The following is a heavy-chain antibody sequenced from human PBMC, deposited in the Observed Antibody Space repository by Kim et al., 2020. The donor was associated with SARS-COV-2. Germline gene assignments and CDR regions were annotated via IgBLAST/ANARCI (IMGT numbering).Heavy chain of an antibody. V-gene: IGHV3-23*01. CDR2: ISGSGGST. CDR1: GFTFSSYA. D-gene: IGHD6-13*01. Sequence: GGSLRLSCAASGFTFSSYAMSWVRQAPGKGLEWVSAISGSGGSTYYADSVKGRFTISRDNSKNTLYLQMNSLRAEDTAAYYCAKVSPGGLRSLTFIAAAGTNDYWGQGTLVTVSS. J-gene: IGHJ4*02. CDR3: AKVSPGGLRSLTFIAAAGTNDY.